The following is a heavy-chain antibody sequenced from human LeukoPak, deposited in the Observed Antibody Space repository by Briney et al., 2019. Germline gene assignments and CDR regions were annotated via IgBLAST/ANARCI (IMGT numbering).Heavy chain of an antibody. J-gene: IGHJ4*02. CDR2: ISSSSTYI. D-gene: IGHD3-10*01. V-gene: IGHV3-21*01. CDR3: ARVMGLWFGELDY. Sequence: GGSLRLSCAASGFTFSSYGMNWVRQAPGKGLEWVSFISSSSTYINYADSVKGRFTISRDNAKNSLYLQMNSLRAEDTAVYYCARVMGLWFGELDYWGQGTLVTVSS. CDR1: GFTFSSYG.